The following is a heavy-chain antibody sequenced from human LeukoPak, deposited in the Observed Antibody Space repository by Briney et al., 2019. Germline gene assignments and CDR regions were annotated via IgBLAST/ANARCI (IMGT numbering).Heavy chain of an antibody. V-gene: IGHV3-48*02. CDR3: ARAYYYGSGSYSFDY. J-gene: IGHJ4*02. Sequence: PGGSLRLSCAASAFTFSYYSMNWVRQAPGKGLEWVSYVSSGSSTIYYADSVKGRFAISRDNGKNSLYLQMDSLRDEDTAVYYCARAYYYGSGSYSFDYWGQGTPVTVSS. D-gene: IGHD3-10*01. CDR2: VSSGSSTI. CDR1: AFTFSYYS.